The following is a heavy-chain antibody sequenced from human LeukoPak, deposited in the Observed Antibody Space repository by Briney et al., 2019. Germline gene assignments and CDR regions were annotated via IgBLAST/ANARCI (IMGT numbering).Heavy chain of an antibody. J-gene: IGHJ4*02. CDR1: GGTFSSYA. CDR2: VIPIFGTA. Sequence: GASVKVSCKASGGTFSSYAISWVRQAPGQGLEWMGGVIPIFGTANYAQKFQGRVTITADISTSTAYMELSSLRSEDTAVYYCASSLAVAGTEADYWGQGTLVTVSS. D-gene: IGHD6-19*01. V-gene: IGHV1-69*06. CDR3: ASSLAVAGTEADY.